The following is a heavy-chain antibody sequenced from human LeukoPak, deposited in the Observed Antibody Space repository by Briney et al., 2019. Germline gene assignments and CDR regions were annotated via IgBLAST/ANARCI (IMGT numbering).Heavy chain of an antibody. D-gene: IGHD5-12*01. CDR1: GTSITTDYY. CDR3: AAYFSGYAQFGY. V-gene: IGHV4-38-2*02. J-gene: IGHJ4*02. CDR2: IHHSGRT. Sequence: SETLSLTCSVSGTSITTDYYWGWIRQPPGKGLGWIASIHHSGRTTDNSSLKSRVTISIDTSRSQLSLKLNSVTAADTAVYFCAAYFSGYAQFGYWGQGILVTVSS.